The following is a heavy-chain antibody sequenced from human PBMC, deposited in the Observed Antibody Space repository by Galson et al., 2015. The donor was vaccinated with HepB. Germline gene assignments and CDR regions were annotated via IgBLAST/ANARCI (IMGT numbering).Heavy chain of an antibody. Sequence: ETLSLTCVVSGDSITSAYWSWIRQSPANGLEWIGYISHSGTTNYNLSLKSRVAISLDTSKNQFSLSPSDVTAADTAVYYCVSGGGLFQYWGQGKLVTVSS. V-gene: IGHV4-59*01. CDR2: ISHSGTT. CDR3: VSGGGLFQY. D-gene: IGHD2-15*01. CDR1: GDSITSAY. J-gene: IGHJ4*02.